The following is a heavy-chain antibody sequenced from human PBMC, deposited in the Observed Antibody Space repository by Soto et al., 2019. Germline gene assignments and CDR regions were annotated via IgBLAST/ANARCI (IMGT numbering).Heavy chain of an antibody. CDR2: ISSSSSYI. CDR1: GFTFSSYS. Sequence: EVQLVESGGGLVKPGGSLRLSCAASGFTFSSYSMNWVRQAPGKGLEWVSSISSSSSYIYYADSVKGRFTISRDNAKNSLYLLMNSLRAEDTAVYYCAREYGDFEKVLDYWGQGTLVTVSS. V-gene: IGHV3-21*01. J-gene: IGHJ4*02. D-gene: IGHD4-17*01. CDR3: AREYGDFEKVLDY.